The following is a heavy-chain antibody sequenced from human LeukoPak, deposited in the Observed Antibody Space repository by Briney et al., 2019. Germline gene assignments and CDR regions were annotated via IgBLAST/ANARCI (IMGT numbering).Heavy chain of an antibody. J-gene: IGHJ5*02. D-gene: IGHD2-2*01. V-gene: IGHV1-2*02. CDR3: ARGGSTSCYGICGGWFDP. CDR2: INPKSGGT. CDR1: GYTFAGYY. Sequence: ASVKVSCTASGYTFAGYYMHWVRQAPGQGLEWMGWINPKSGGTNYAQKSQGRVTMTWDTSITTVYMELSTLRSDDTAVYYCARGGSTSCYGICGGWFDPWGQGTLVTVSS.